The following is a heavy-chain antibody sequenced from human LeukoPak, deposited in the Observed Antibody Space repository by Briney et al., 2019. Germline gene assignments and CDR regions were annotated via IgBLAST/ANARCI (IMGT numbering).Heavy chain of an antibody. CDR1: GFTFSSYA. Sequence: GRSLRLSCAASGFTFSSYAMHWVRQAPGKGLEWVAVISYDGSNKYYADSVKRRYTISRDNSKNTLYLQMNSLRAEDTAVYYCARDRGYCSGGSCYSLDYYYYGMDVWGQGTTVTVSS. J-gene: IGHJ6*02. CDR2: ISYDGSNK. V-gene: IGHV3-30-3*01. CDR3: ARDRGYCSGGSCYSLDYYYYGMDV. D-gene: IGHD2-15*01.